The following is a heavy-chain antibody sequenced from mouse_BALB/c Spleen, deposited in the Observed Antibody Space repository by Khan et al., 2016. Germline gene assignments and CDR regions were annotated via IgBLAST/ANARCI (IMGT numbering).Heavy chain of an antibody. J-gene: IGHJ2*01. D-gene: IGHD4-1*01. V-gene: IGHV5-9-3*01. CDR3: ARPETGYVDY. CDR2: ISSGGHYT. Sequence: EVELVESGGGLVKPGGSLKLSCAASGFTFSSYAMSWVRQTPEKSLEWVATISSGGHYTYYPDSVKGRFIISRDNANNTLYLQMSSLRSVDTAMYYWARPETGYVDYWGQGTTLTVSS. CDR1: GFTFSSYA.